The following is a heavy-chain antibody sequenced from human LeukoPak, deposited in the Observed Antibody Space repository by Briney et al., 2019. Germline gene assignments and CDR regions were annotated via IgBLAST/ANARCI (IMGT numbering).Heavy chain of an antibody. J-gene: IGHJ4*02. V-gene: IGHV3-30*18. CDR2: ISYDGSNK. Sequence: GGSLRLSCAASGFTFSSYGMHWVRQAPGKGLEWVAVISYDGSNKYYADSVKGRFTISRDNSKNTLYLQMSSLRAEDTAVYYCAKEVPYDYVWGSYRRYYFDYWGQGTLVTVSS. CDR1: GFTFSSYG. CDR3: AKEVPYDYVWGSYRRYYFDY. D-gene: IGHD3-16*02.